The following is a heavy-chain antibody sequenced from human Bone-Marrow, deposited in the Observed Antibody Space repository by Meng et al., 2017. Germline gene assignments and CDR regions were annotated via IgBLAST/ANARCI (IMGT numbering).Heavy chain of an antibody. V-gene: IGHV1-2*06. CDR3: ARVEDIPAAGKLCGDY. CDR1: GYTFPDYC. D-gene: IGHD6-13*01. J-gene: IGHJ4*02. CDR2: INPKSGDT. Sequence: QEQRVHAGAEGMMPGASVKVSCRASGYTFPDYCLLCVGRAPGQGLEWMGRINPKSGDTHYAQRFQGRVTMTGAMSISTAYMELSGLRADDTAMYDCARVEDIPAAGKLCGDYWGQGTLVTVSS.